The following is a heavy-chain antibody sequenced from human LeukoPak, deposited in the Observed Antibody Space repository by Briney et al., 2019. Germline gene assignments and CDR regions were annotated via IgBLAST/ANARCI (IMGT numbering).Heavy chain of an antibody. CDR1: GGSINSTIYY. CDR2: SYYSGNT. J-gene: IGHJ4*02. D-gene: IGHD6-13*01. Sequence: SETLSLTCSVSGGSINSTIYYWGWIRQPPGKGLEWIGSSYYSGNTYYNPSLKSRVTISVDTSKNQFSLKLSSVTAADTAVYYCARGRYLTTSGGAAAGFLDYWGQGSLVTVST. V-gene: IGHV4-39*07. CDR3: ARGRYLTTSGGAAAGFLDY.